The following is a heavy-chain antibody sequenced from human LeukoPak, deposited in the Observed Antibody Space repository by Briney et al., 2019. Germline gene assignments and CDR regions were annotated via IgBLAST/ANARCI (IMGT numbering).Heavy chain of an antibody. D-gene: IGHD6-13*01. CDR3: AKDGSGWYEDTWFDP. V-gene: IGHV3-48*01. Sequence: GGSLRLSCVASGITFSGYSMNWVRQAPGKGLEWISHIRSSGTTMYYADSVKGRFTISRDNSKNMLYLQMNSLRVEDTAVYYCAKDGSGWYEDTWFDPWGQGTLVIVSS. CDR2: IRSSGTTM. CDR1: GITFSGYS. J-gene: IGHJ5*02.